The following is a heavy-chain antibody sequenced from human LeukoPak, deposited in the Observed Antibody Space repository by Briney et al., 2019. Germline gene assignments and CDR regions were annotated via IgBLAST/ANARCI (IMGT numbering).Heavy chain of an antibody. V-gene: IGHV3-23*01. CDR3: AKPLNYDILTGYDY. CDR2: ISGSGGST. J-gene: IGHJ4*02. Sequence: GGSLRLSCAATGFTFSSYAMSWVRQAPGKGLEWVSAISGSGGSTYYADSVKGRFTISRDNSKYTLYLQMNSLRAEDTAVYYCAKPLNYDILTGYDYWGQGTLVTVSS. CDR1: GFTFSSYA. D-gene: IGHD3-9*01.